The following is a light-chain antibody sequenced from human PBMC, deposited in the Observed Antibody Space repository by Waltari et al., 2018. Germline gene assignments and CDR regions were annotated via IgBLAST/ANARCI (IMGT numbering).Light chain of an antibody. J-gene: IGLJ2*01. CDR2: GPD. Sequence: SSDPTQDPSLSVALGQTVRITCQGDSLRRYYANWYQQRPGQAPILVLYGPDNRPSGIADRFSGSTSGNTASLTITGAQAEDEADYYCHSRETFSTRLFGGGTRLTV. V-gene: IGLV3-19*01. CDR1: SLRRYY. CDR3: HSRETFSTRL.